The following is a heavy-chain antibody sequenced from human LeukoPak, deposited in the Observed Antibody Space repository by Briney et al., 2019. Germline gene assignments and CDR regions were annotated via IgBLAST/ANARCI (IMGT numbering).Heavy chain of an antibody. D-gene: IGHD1-14*01. J-gene: IGHJ6*02. V-gene: IGHV3-23*01. CDR1: GFTFSSYA. CDR2: ISGSGGST. Sequence: GGSLGLSCAASGFTFSSYAMSWVRQAPGKGLEWVSAISGSGGSTYYADSVKGRFTISRDNSKNTLYLQMNSLRAEDTAVYYCARGKSLTPLSPPYYYYYGMDVWGQGTTVTVSS. CDR3: ARGKSLTPLSPPYYYYYGMDV.